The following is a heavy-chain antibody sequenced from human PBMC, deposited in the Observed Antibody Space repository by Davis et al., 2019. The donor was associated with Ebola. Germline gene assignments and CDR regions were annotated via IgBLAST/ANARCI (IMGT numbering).Heavy chain of an antibody. D-gene: IGHD2-21*01. CDR1: GYMFSNYW. Sequence: GESLKISCKGSGYMFSNYWIGWVRQAPGKGLEWVSGISGNGRATYYADSVKGRFTISRDKSTNTLDLQMNILTPEDTAVYYCAKAYCAADCSYILHFYQYMDVWGKGTTVTVS. CDR3: AKAYCAADCSYILHFYQYMDV. V-gene: IGHV3-23*01. J-gene: IGHJ6*03. CDR2: ISGNGRAT.